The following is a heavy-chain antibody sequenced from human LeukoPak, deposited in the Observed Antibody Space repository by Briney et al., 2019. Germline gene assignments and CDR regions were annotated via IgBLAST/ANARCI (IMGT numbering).Heavy chain of an antibody. CDR3: ARSRELVAGFDY. CDR2: INPNSGGT. Sequence: ASVKVSCKASGYTFTGYYMHRVRQAPGQGLEGMGWINPNSGGTIYAQKFQGRVTMTRDTSISTAYMQLSRLRSDDTAVYYCARSRELVAGFDYWGQGTLVTVSS. V-gene: IGHV1-2*02. D-gene: IGHD2-8*02. CDR1: GYTFTGYY. J-gene: IGHJ4*02.